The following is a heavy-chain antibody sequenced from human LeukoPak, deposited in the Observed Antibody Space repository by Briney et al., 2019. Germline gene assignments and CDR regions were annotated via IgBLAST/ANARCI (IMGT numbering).Heavy chain of an antibody. CDR3: ASDAYYDSSGYYRFDP. CDR2: IYYSGST. Sequence: SETLSLTCTVSGGSISSSSYYWGWIRQPPGKGLEWIGSIYYSGSTYYNPSLKSRVTISVDTSKNQFSLKLSSVTAADTAVYYCASDAYYDSSGYYRFDPWGQGTLVTVSS. D-gene: IGHD3-22*01. J-gene: IGHJ5*02. CDR1: GGSISSSSYY. V-gene: IGHV4-39*07.